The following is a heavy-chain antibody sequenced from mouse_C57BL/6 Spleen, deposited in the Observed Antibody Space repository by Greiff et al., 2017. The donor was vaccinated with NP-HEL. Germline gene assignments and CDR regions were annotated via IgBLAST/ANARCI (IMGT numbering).Heavy chain of an antibody. D-gene: IGHD1-1*01. CDR1: GYTFTTYP. V-gene: IGHV1-47*01. J-gene: IGHJ4*01. CDR3: ARGMDYYGSSSAMDY. CDR2: FHPYNDDT. Sequence: VQLQQSGAELVKPGASVKMSCKASGYTFTTYPIEWMKQNHGKSLEWIGNFHPYNDDTKYNEKFKGKATLTVEKSSSTFYLELSRLTSDDSAVYYCARGMDYYGSSSAMDYWGQGTSVTVSS.